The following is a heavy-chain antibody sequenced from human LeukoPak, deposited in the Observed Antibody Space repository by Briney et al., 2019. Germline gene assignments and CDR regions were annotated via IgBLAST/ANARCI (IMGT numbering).Heavy chain of an antibody. D-gene: IGHD1-26*01. CDR3: AKAGGTYYPDHFDP. CDR2: ISSNGGST. Sequence: GGSLRLSCAASGFTFSSYWMSWVRQAPGKGLEYVSAISSNGGSTYYANSVKGRFTISRDNSKNTLYLQMDSLRAEDTAVYYCAKAGGTYYPDHFDPWGQGTLVTVSS. V-gene: IGHV3-64*01. CDR1: GFTFSSYW. J-gene: IGHJ5*02.